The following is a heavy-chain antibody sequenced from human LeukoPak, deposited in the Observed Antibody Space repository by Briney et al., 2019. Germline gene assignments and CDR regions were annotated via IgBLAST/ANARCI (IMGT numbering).Heavy chain of an antibody. V-gene: IGHV3-66*01. Sequence: PGGSLRLSCAASGFTVSSNYMSWVRQAPGKGLECVSVIYSGGSTYYADSVKGRFTISRDNSKNTLYLQMNSLRAEDTAVYYCYSMIVVTIRVINDYWGQGTLVTVSS. J-gene: IGHJ4*02. CDR1: GFTVSSNY. CDR2: IYSGGST. CDR3: YSMIVVTIRVINDY. D-gene: IGHD3-22*01.